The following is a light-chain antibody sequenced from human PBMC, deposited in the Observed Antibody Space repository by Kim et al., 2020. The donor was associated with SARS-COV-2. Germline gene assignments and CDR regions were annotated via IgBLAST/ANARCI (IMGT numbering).Light chain of an antibody. J-gene: IGKJ2*01. CDR1: QSISRY. V-gene: IGKV1-39*01. CDR2: SAS. Sequence: DILLTQSPSSLSASVGDTVTISCRASQSISRYLNWYQQKPGKAPRVLIFSASALDSGVPSRFSGRGFGTEFSLTISDLQPEDFASYYCQHTYDTPPYIFGQGTKLEI. CDR3: QHTYDTPPYI.